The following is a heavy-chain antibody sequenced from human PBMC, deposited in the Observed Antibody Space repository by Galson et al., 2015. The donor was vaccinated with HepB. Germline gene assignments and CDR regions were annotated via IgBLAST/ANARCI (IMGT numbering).Heavy chain of an antibody. V-gene: IGHV4-39*07. D-gene: IGHD2/OR15-2a*01. CDR3: ARDLSDRPYYYYGMDV. CDR1: GGSISSSSYY. CDR2: IYYSGST. J-gene: IGHJ6*02. Sequence: SETLSLTCTVSGGSISSSSYYWGWIRQPPGKGLEWIGSIYYSGSTYYNPSLKSRVTISVDTSKNQFSLKLSSVTAADTAVYYCARDLSDRPYYYYGMDVWGQGTTVTVSS.